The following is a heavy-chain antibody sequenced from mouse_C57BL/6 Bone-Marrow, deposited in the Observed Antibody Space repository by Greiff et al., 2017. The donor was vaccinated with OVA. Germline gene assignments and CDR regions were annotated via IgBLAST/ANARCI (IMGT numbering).Heavy chain of an antibody. CDR2: INPNNGGT. Sequence: VQLKESGPELVKPGASVKIPCKASGYTFPDYNMDWVKQSHGKSLEWIGDINPNNGGTNYNQKFKGKATLTVDPSSSTAYMELRSLTSEDTAFNYCARRRGYDGYYYAMDYWGQGTSVTVSS. J-gene: IGHJ4*01. CDR1: GYTFPDYN. V-gene: IGHV1-18*01. CDR3: ARRRGYDGYYYAMDY. D-gene: IGHD2-3*01.